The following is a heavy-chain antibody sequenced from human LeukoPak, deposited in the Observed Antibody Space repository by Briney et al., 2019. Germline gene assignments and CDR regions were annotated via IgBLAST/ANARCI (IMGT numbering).Heavy chain of an antibody. Sequence: PGVSLRLSCAASGFTFSSYSMNWVRQAPGKGLEWVSSISSSSSYIYYADSVKGRFTISRDNAKNTLYLQMNSLRAEDTAVYYCARDYTLGSSGYLNYWGQGTLVTVSS. CDR1: GFTFSSYS. CDR2: ISSSSSYI. CDR3: ARDYTLGSSGYLNY. J-gene: IGHJ4*02. V-gene: IGHV3-21*01. D-gene: IGHD3-22*01.